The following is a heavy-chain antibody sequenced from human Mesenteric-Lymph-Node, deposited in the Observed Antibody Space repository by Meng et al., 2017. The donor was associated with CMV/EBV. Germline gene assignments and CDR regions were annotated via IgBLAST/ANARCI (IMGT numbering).Heavy chain of an antibody. CDR3: AAAMTQPGAVDY. Sequence: CAVYGGSFSGYYWSWIRQPPGKGLEWIGEINHSGSTNYNPSLKSRVTISVDTSKNQFSLKLSSVTAADTAVYYCAAAMTQPGAVDYWGQGTLVTVSS. D-gene: IGHD2-2*01. CDR2: INHSGST. V-gene: IGHV4-34*01. CDR1: GGSFSGYY. J-gene: IGHJ4*02.